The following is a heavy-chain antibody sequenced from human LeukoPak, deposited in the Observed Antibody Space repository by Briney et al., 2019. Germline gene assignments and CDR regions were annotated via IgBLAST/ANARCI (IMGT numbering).Heavy chain of an antibody. CDR3: ARGCTNGVCNDDY. CDR1: GGTFGSYA. J-gene: IGHJ4*02. Sequence: GASVKVSCKASGGTFGSYAISWVRQAPGQGLEWMGRIIPIFGTANYAQKFQGRVTITTDESTSTAYMELSSLRSEDTAVYYCARGCTNGVCNDDYWGQGTLVTVSS. D-gene: IGHD2-8*01. CDR2: IIPIFGTA. V-gene: IGHV1-69*05.